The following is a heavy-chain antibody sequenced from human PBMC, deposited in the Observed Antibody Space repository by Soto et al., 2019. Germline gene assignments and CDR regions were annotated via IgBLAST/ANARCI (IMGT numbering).Heavy chain of an antibody. CDR2: IRSSGSTI. D-gene: IGHD6-19*01. CDR1: GFTFSDYY. Sequence: QVQLVESGGGLVKPGGSLRLSCAASGFTFSDYYMSWIRQAPGKGLEWVSYIRSSGSTIYYAHSLKGRLTISRDNAKNLLYLQTNSLRAEDTAVYYCARDSPQWLVFPIFGYWGQGTLVTVSS. V-gene: IGHV3-11*01. J-gene: IGHJ4*02. CDR3: ARDSPQWLVFPIFGY.